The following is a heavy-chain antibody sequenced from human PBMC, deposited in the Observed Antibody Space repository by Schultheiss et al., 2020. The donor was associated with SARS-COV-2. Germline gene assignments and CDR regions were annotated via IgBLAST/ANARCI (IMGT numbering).Heavy chain of an antibody. CDR3: AKDFRAPPNGGYFDY. Sequence: GESLKISCAASGFTFSSYAMHWVRQAPGKGLEWVAVISYDGSNKYYADSVKGRFTISRDNSKNTLYLQMNSLRAEDTAVYYCAKDFRAPPNGGYFDYWGQGTLVTVSS. V-gene: IGHV3-30*04. D-gene: IGHD1-1*01. CDR1: GFTFSSYA. CDR2: ISYDGSNK. J-gene: IGHJ4*02.